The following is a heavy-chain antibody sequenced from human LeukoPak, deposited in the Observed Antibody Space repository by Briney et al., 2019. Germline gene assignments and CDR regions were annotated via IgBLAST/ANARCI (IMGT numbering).Heavy chain of an antibody. V-gene: IGHV1-2*02. CDR3: ARVGQLVTTLDY. D-gene: IGHD6-13*01. CDR2: INPNSGGT. J-gene: IGHJ4*02. Sequence: ASVKVSCKASGYTFTSYYMHWVRQAPGQGLEWMGWINPNSGGTNYAQKFQGRVTMTRDTSISTAYMELSRLRSDDTAVYYCARVGQLVTTLDYWGQGTLVTVSS. CDR1: GYTFTSYY.